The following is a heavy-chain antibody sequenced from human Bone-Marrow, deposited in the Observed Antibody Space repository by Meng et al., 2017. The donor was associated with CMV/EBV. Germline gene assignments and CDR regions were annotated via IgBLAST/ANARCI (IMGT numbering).Heavy chain of an antibody. CDR3: ARGVVPAAYVPSHPNWFDP. Sequence: GESLKISCAASGFTFSTYWMHWVRQAPGKGLVWVSRINSDGTNTNYADSVKGRFTISRDNAKNTLYLHMNSLRAEDTAVYYCARGVVPAAYVPSHPNWFDPWGQGTLVTVSS. J-gene: IGHJ5*02. D-gene: IGHD2-2*01. V-gene: IGHV3-74*01. CDR2: INSDGTNT. CDR1: GFTFSTYW.